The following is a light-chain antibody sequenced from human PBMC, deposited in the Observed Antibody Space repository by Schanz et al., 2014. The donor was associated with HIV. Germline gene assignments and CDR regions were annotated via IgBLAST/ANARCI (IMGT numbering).Light chain of an antibody. Sequence: EIVLTQSPGTLSLSPGERATLSCRASQSVSSSYLAWYQQKPGQAPRLLIYGASTRATGIPARFSGSGSGTEFTLTISSLQSEDFADYYCQQYNNWPLWTFGQGTKVEIK. CDR2: GAS. J-gene: IGKJ1*01. CDR1: QSVSSSY. V-gene: IGKV3-15*01. CDR3: QQYNNWPLWT.